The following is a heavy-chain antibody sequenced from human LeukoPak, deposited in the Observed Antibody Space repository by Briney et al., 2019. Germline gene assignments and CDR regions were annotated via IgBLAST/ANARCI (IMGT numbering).Heavy chain of an antibody. D-gene: IGHD5/OR15-5a*01. CDR3: ARLFQSTITHYWYFDL. CDR2: IYYSGST. CDR1: GGSISSYY. Sequence: PSETLSLTCTVSGGSISSYYWSWIRQPPGKGLEWIGYIYYSGSTNYNPSLKSRVTISVDTSKNQFSLKLTSVTAADTAVYYCARLFQSTITHYWYFDLWGRGTLVTVSS. V-gene: IGHV4-59*12. J-gene: IGHJ2*01.